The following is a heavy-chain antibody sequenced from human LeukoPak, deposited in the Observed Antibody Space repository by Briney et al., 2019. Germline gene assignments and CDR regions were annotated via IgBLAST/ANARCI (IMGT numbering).Heavy chain of an antibody. CDR3: ARDLGGSGWSRGDY. J-gene: IGHJ4*02. D-gene: IGHD6-19*01. Sequence: ASVKVSCKASGYTFTGYYMHWVRQAPGQGLEWMGWINPNSGGTNYAQKFQGRVTMTRDTSISIAYMELSRLRSDDTAVYYCARDLGGSGWSRGDYWGQGTLVTVSS. V-gene: IGHV1-2*02. CDR2: INPNSGGT. CDR1: GYTFTGYY.